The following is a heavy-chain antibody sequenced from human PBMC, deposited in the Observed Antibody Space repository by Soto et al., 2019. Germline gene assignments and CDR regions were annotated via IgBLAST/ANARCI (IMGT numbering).Heavy chain of an antibody. CDR1: GYTFTSYG. Sequence: ATVEVSCKASGYTFTSYGISWARQAPGQGLERTGWIRAYNGNTNYAQKLQGRVTMNADTSTSTAYMKLRSLRSDDTAVYYCARVVPHYYYGSGSYVYYYMDVWGKGPTVTVSS. D-gene: IGHD3-10*01. J-gene: IGHJ6*03. CDR3: ARVVPHYYYGSGSYVYYYMDV. V-gene: IGHV1-18*01. CDR2: IRAYNGNT.